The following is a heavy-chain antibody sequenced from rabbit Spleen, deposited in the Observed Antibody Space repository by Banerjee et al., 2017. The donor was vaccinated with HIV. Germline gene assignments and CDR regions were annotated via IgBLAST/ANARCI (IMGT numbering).Heavy chain of an antibody. J-gene: IGHJ4*01. CDR3: ARDAGRGDYIDGVFNL. Sequence: QQLVESGGGLVKPGASLTLTCKASGFSFSSGYDMCLVRQAPGKGLEWIACIYTGNSKTYYASWAKGRFTISKTSSTTVTLQMTSLTVADTATYFCARDAGRGDYIDGVFNLWGQGTLVTVS. CDR2: IYTGNSKT. D-gene: IGHD8-1*01. V-gene: IGHV1S40*01. CDR1: GFSFSSGYD.